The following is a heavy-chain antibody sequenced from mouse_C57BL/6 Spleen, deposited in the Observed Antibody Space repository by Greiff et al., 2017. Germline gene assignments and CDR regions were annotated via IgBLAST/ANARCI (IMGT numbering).Heavy chain of an antibody. D-gene: IGHD1-1*01. CDR1: GYTFTSYW. CDR3: ARSGYYGSSGYFDV. Sequence: VQLQQPGAELVKPGASVKMSCKASGYTFTSYWITWVKQRPGQGLEWIGDIYPGSGSTNYNEKFKSKDTLTVDTSSSTAYMQLSSLTSEDSAVYYCARSGYYGSSGYFDVWGTGTTVTVSS. J-gene: IGHJ1*03. V-gene: IGHV1-55*01. CDR2: IYPGSGST.